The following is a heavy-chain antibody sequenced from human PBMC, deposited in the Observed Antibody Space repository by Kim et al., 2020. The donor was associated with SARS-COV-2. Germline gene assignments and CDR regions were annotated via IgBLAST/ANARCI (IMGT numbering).Heavy chain of an antibody. V-gene: IGHV3-7*01. D-gene: IGHD3-3*01. CDR1: GFTFSSYW. CDR2: IKQDGSEK. J-gene: IGHJ5*02. Sequence: GGSLRLSCAASGFTFSSYWMSWVRQAPGKGLEWVANIKQDGSEKYYVDSVKGRFTISRDNAKNSLYLQMNSLRAEDTAVYYCARVGYDLIPGWFDPWGQGTLVTVSS. CDR3: ARVGYDLIPGWFDP.